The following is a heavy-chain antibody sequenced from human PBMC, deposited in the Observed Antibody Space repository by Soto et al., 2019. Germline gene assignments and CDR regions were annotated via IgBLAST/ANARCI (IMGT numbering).Heavy chain of an antibody. Sequence: PGGSLRLSCAASGFTFRRYWMYWVRQAPGEGLEWVSVITYDGSNKYYADSVKGRFTISRDNSKNTLYLQMNSLRAEDTAVYYCARGVVVVAASYGMDVWGQGTTVTVSS. D-gene: IGHD2-15*01. J-gene: IGHJ6*02. V-gene: IGHV3-30-3*01. CDR3: ARGVVVVAASYGMDV. CDR2: ITYDGSNK. CDR1: GFTFRRYW.